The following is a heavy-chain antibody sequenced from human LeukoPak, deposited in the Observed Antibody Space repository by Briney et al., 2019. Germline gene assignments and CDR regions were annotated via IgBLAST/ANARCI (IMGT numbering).Heavy chain of an antibody. V-gene: IGHV4-39*07. CDR3: TREYGFMTTVFHAFDI. Sequence: KPSETLSLTCTVSGGSITSSSYYWGWIRQPPGKGLEWIGSVYYSGNTYYNSSLKSRVTISVDTSKNQLSLKLSSVTAADTAIYYCTREYGFMTTVFHAFDIWGQGTMVTVSS. CDR1: GGSITSSSYY. J-gene: IGHJ3*02. D-gene: IGHD4-17*01. CDR2: VYYSGNT.